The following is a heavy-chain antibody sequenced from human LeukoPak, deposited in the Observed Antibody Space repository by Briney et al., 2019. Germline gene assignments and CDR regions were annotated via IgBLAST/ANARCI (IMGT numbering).Heavy chain of an antibody. Sequence: ASVSVSCKASGGTFSSYAISWVRQAPGQGLEWMGGIIPIFGTANYAQTFQGRVTITADESTSTAYMELSSLRSEDTAVYYRASGDSSGYYPYYFDYWGQGTLVTVSS. CDR3: ASGDSSGYYPYYFDY. D-gene: IGHD3-22*01. J-gene: IGHJ4*02. CDR2: IIPIFGTA. V-gene: IGHV1-69*13. CDR1: GGTFSSYA.